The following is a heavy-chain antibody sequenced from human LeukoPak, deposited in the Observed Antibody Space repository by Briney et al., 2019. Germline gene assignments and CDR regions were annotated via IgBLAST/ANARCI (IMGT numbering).Heavy chain of an antibody. V-gene: IGHV4-31*03. CDR2: IYDSEST. J-gene: IGHJ3*02. Sequence: SQTLSLTCTVSGGSISSGGHYWSWIRQHPGKGLEWIGYIYDSESTLYNPSLKSRVTISGDTSKNQFSLKLTSVTAADTAVYYCARDRVDTAMVTGAFDIWGQGTMVTVSS. CDR3: ARDRVDTAMVTGAFDI. D-gene: IGHD5-18*01. CDR1: GGSISSGGHY.